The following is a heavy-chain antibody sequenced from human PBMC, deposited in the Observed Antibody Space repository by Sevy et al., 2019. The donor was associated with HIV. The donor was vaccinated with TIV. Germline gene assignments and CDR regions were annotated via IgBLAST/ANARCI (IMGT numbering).Heavy chain of an antibody. CDR1: GGSISSGSYY. CDR2: IYTSGST. J-gene: IGHJ3*02. D-gene: IGHD2-21*02. Sequence: SETLSLTCTVSGGSISSGSYYWSWIRQPAGKGLEWIGRIYTSGSTNYNPSLKSRVTISVDTSKNQFSLKLSSVTAADTAVYYCAREGDTYCGGDCYGAFDIWGQGTMVTVSS. CDR3: AREGDTYCGGDCYGAFDI. V-gene: IGHV4-61*02.